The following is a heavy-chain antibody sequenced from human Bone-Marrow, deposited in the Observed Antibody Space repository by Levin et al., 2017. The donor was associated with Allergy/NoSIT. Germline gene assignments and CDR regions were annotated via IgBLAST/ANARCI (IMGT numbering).Heavy chain of an antibody. CDR3: ARLYKSGWFGVDY. J-gene: IGHJ4*02. CDR2: IKDDGSEK. V-gene: IGHV3-7*01. Sequence: ASVKVSCAASGFTFSNYWMSWVRWVRQAPGKGLEWVANIKDDGSEKYYVDSVKGRFTISRDNAKNSLYLEMNSLRAEDTAVYYCARLYKSGWFGVDYWGQGTLVTVSS. D-gene: IGHD6-19*01. CDR1: GFTFSNYW.